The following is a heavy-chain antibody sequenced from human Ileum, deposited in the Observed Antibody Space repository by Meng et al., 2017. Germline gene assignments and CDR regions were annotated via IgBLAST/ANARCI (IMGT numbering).Heavy chain of an antibody. V-gene: IGHV2-5*02. CDR3: GHWDRFGYVNADY. CDR1: CLSLRISGVG. J-gene: IGHJ4*02. Sequence: QFPLRESGPRSVEPTRTLWVTCTFLCLSLRISGVGVGGIRQPPGKVLEWLALIYWDDDTRYRPSLKSRLTLTKDTPKNQVVLTMTNMDPVDTATYYCGHWDRFGYVNADYWGQGTLVTVSS. D-gene: IGHD5-18*01. CDR2: IYWDDDT.